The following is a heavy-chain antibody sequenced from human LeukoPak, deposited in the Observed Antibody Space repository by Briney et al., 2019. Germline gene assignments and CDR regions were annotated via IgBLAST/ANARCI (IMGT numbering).Heavy chain of an antibody. CDR2: ITGSGVST. V-gene: IGHV3-23*01. J-gene: IGHJ4*02. Sequence: VRQAPGXGLEWVSITGSGVSTYYTDSVKGRFTISRDNSKNTLYLQMNSLRAEDTAVYYCAKTRSPYYDTSGYYYELDYWGQGTLVTVSS. D-gene: IGHD3-22*01. CDR3: AKTRSPYYDTSGYYYELDY.